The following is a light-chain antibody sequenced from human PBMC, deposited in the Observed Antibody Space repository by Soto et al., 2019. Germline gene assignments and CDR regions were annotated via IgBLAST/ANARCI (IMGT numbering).Light chain of an antibody. CDR3: GSWDSSLSAEV. J-gene: IGLJ1*01. CDR1: SSNIGGNS. Sequence: SVLTQPPSESAAPGQKVTISCSGSSSNIGGNSVSWYQQLPGTAPPLLIYDATKRPSGIPDRFSGSKSGPSAALGITGFQTGDEADYYCGSWDSSLSAEVFGTGTKGTV. V-gene: IGLV1-51*01. CDR2: DAT.